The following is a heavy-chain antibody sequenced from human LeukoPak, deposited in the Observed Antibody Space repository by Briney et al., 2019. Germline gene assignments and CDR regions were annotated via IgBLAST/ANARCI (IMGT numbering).Heavy chain of an antibody. CDR2: IHYSGAT. J-gene: IGHJ4*02. CDR1: GGSLSGYY. V-gene: IGHV4-34*01. D-gene: IGHD3/OR15-3a*01. CDR3: ARGNLDGYYFDY. Sequence: SETLSLTCAVYGGSLSGYYWSWIRQPPGKGLEWIGEIHYSGATNYGPSLKSRATISADMSNNRLSLRLASVTAADTAVFYCARGNLDGYYFDYWGQGTQVTVSS.